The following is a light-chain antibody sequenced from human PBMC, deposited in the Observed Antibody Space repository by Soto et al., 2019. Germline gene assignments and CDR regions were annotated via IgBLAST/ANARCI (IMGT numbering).Light chain of an antibody. CDR2: GNS. Sequence: QSVLTQPPSVSGAPGQRVTISCTGSSSNIGAGYDVHWYQQLPGTAPKLLIYGNSNRPSGVPDRFSGSKSGTSASLASTGLQAEEEADYYCQSYDSSRSVVVFGGGTKLTVL. CDR3: QSYDSSRSVVV. J-gene: IGLJ2*01. CDR1: SSNIGAGYD. V-gene: IGLV1-40*01.